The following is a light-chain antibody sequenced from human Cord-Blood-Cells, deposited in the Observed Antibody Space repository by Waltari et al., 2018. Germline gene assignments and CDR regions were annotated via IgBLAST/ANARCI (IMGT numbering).Light chain of an antibody. Sequence: QSALTQPASVSGSPGQSITISCTGTSSDVGSYNLFSWYQQHPGKAPKLMSYEGSKRPSGVSNRFSGSKSGNTASLTISGLQAEDEADYYCCSYAGSSTWVFGGGTKLTVL. CDR3: CSYAGSSTWV. J-gene: IGLJ3*02. CDR1: SSDVGSYNL. V-gene: IGLV2-23*01. CDR2: EGS.